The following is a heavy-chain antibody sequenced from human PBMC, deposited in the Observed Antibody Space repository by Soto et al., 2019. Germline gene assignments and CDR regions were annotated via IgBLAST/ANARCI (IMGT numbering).Heavy chain of an antibody. CDR2: IYHSGST. Sequence: QLQLQESGSGLVKPSQTLSLTCAVSGGSISSGGYSWSWIRQPPGKGLEWIGYIYHSGSTYYNPSLKRRVTISVDRSKNQFSLNLSSVTAADTAVYYCARDGGVTAPFDYWGQGTLVTVSS. CDR3: ARDGGVTAPFDY. V-gene: IGHV4-30-2*01. CDR1: GGSISSGGYS. D-gene: IGHD2-21*02. J-gene: IGHJ4*02.